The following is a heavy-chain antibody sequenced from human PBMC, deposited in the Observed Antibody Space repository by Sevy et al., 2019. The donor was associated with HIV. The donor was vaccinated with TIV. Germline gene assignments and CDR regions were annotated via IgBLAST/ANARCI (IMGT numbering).Heavy chain of an antibody. Sequence: ASVKVSCKVSGYTLSQLSMHWVRQAPGKGLEWVGTFDPEDGRTIYAQKFQGRVTMTEDTSTDTAYMELNSLNSEDTAVYYCAPTKDYYDSSGYPFDYWGQGTQVTVSS. CDR2: FDPEDGRT. V-gene: IGHV1-24*01. CDR1: GYTLSQLS. J-gene: IGHJ4*02. CDR3: APTKDYYDSSGYPFDY. D-gene: IGHD3-22*01.